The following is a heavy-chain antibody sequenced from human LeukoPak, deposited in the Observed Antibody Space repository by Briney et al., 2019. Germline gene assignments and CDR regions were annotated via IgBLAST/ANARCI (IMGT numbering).Heavy chain of an antibody. CDR1: GFTFSSYS. J-gene: IGHJ4*02. V-gene: IGHV3-48*04. D-gene: IGHD6-19*01. CDR3: ARDHGSSGWYGHYFDY. Sequence: GGSLRLSCAASGFTFSSYSMNWVRQAPGKGLEWVSHITASGTAMFYADSVKGRFTISRDNANNSLYLQMNNLRGEDTAVYYCARDHGSSGWYGHYFDYWGQGILVTVSS. CDR2: ITASGTAM.